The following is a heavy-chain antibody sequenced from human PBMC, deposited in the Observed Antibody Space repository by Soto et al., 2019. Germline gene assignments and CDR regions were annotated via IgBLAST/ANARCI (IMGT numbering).Heavy chain of an antibody. CDR1: GDTFNSYT. V-gene: IGHV1-69*04. CDR2: IIPILGIT. Sequence: ASVKVSCKASGDTFNSYTISWVRQAPGQGLEWMGRIIPILGITNSAQKFQGRVTITADKSTSTAYMELSSLRSEDTAVYYCARDGVGSHYYYYFDNWGQGTLVTVSS. J-gene: IGHJ4*02. D-gene: IGHD3-10*01. CDR3: ARDGVGSHYYYYFDN.